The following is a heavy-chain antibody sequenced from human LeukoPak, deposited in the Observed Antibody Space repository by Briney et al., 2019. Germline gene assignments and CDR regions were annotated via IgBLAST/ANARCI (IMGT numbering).Heavy chain of an antibody. CDR1: GYTFTGYY. Sequence: ASVKASCKASGYTFTGYYMHWVRQAPGQGLEWMGIINPSGGRTSYAQKFQGRVTMTRDTSTSTVYMELSSLRSEDTAVYYCARDQRYYDSSGHLDYWGQGTLVTVSS. V-gene: IGHV1-46*01. J-gene: IGHJ4*02. CDR2: INPSGGRT. D-gene: IGHD3-22*01. CDR3: ARDQRYYDSSGHLDY.